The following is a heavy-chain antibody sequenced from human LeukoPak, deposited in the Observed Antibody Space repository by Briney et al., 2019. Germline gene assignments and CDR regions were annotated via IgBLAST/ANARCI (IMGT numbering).Heavy chain of an antibody. J-gene: IGHJ4*02. D-gene: IGHD3-9*01. CDR2: FDPEDGET. Sequence: GASVKVSCKASGGTFSSYAISWVRQAPGKGPEWMGGFDPEDGETVYAQKFQDRVTLTEDRSTDIAYMELSSLRFEDTAVYYCAIGGFDILTGYKKWGQGTLVTVSS. CDR1: GGTFSSYA. V-gene: IGHV1-24*01. CDR3: AIGGFDILTGYKK.